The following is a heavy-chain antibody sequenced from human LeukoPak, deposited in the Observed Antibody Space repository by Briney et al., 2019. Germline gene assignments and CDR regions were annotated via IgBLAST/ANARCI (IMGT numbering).Heavy chain of an antibody. Sequence: GGSLRLSCAASGFTVSSNYMSWVRQDPGKGLEWVSVIYSGGSTYYADSVKGRFTISRDNSKNTLYLQMNSLRAEDTAVYYCARDRGDPGSGSDYYYYGMDVWGQGTTVTVSS. CDR2: IYSGGST. CDR3: ARDRGDPGSGSDYYYYGMDV. V-gene: IGHV3-53*01. CDR1: GFTVSSNY. D-gene: IGHD2-21*02. J-gene: IGHJ6*02.